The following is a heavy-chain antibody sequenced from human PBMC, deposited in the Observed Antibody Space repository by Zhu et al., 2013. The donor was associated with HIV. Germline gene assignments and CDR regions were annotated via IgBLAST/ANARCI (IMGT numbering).Heavy chain of an antibody. Sequence: QVQLVQSGGEVKEPGASVKVSCKASGYTFTSDGITWVRRAPGQGLEWMGWISGYNGNTNYAQKFRGRVTMTTQTSTSTVYMELRSLRSDDTAVYYCARGPPNYYDSSGYSDYWGQGTLVTVSS. CDR3: ARGPPNYYDSSGYSDY. V-gene: IGHV1-18*01. CDR1: GYTFTSDG. D-gene: IGHD3-22*01. CDR2: ISGYNGNT. J-gene: IGHJ4*02.